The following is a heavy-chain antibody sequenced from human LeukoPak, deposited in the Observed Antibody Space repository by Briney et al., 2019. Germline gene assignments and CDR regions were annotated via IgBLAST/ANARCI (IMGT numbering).Heavy chain of an antibody. V-gene: IGHV3-7*01. Sequence: PGGSLRLSCAASGFTFSNYWMSWVRQAPGKGLEWLANINQDGSEIYYVDSVKGRFTISRDNGKNSLYLQINSLRADHTAVYYCERDQGNMIVVRTTNWYFDLWGRGTLVTVSS. CDR1: GFTFSNYW. D-gene: IGHD3-22*01. CDR3: ERDQGNMIVVRTTNWYFDL. J-gene: IGHJ2*01. CDR2: INQDGSEI.